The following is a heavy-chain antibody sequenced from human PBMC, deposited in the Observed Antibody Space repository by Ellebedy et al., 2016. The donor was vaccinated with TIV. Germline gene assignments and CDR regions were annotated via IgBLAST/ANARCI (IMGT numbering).Heavy chain of an antibody. Sequence: ASVKVSXXASGYTFTSYGISWVRQAPGQGLEWMGWISAYNGNTNYAQKLQGRVTMTTDTSTSTAYMELRSLRSDDTAVYYCARVGYDSSGYYFDYWGQGTLVTVSS. CDR3: ARVGYDSSGYYFDY. V-gene: IGHV1-18*01. CDR2: ISAYNGNT. J-gene: IGHJ4*02. D-gene: IGHD3-22*01. CDR1: GYTFTSYG.